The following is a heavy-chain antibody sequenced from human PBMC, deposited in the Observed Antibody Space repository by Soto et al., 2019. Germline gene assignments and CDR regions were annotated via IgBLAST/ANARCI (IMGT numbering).Heavy chain of an antibody. CDR2: IFSSGRT. CDR3: TRGTFVTTAPVX. V-gene: IGHV4-4*07. D-gene: IGHD1-26*01. CDR1: GGSISNDR. Sequence: SETLSLTCTVSGGSISNDRWSWVRQPAGKGLEGIWGIFSSGRTNYNPSLQSRVTMSVDTSKNLFSLTMTSLAAADTAVYCCTRGTFVTTAPVXWGQGIPVTVSX. J-gene: IGHJ4*02.